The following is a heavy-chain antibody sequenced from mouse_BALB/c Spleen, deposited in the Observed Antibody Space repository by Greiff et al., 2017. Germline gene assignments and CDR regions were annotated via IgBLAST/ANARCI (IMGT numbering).Heavy chain of an antibody. CDR1: GYTFTSYV. V-gene: IGHV1-14*01. CDR2: INPYNDGT. CDR3: ARAGNDGYLFAD. D-gene: IGHD2-3*01. Sequence: VQLKESGPELVKPGASVKMSCKASGYTFTSYVMHWVKQKPGQGLEWIGYINPYNDGTKYNEKFKGKATLTSDKSSSTAYMELSSLTSEDSAVYYCARAGNDGYLFADWGQGTLVTVSA. J-gene: IGHJ3*01.